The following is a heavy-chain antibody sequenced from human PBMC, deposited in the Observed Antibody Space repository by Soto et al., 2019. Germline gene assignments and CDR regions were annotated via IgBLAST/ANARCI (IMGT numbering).Heavy chain of an antibody. CDR3: AGNRLRLLRGAYGL. D-gene: IGHD3-10*01. J-gene: IGHJ2*01. CDR2: ISGSGGST. CDR1: GFTFSSYA. Sequence: EVQLLESGGGLVQPGGSLRLSCAASGFTFSSYAMSWVRQAPGKGLEWVAAISGSGGSTYYADSVKGRFIISRDSSKNPLHRQVSLLHVEDSDVYCWAGNRLRLLRGAYGLWGRGTLLSVS. V-gene: IGHV3-23*01.